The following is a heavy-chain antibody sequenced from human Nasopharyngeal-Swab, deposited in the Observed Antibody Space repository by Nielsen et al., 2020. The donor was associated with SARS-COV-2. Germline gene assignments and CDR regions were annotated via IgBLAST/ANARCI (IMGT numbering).Heavy chain of an antibody. D-gene: IGHD3-3*01. CDR3: ASQNFWGGYYKRDPIDY. Sequence: RQAPGKGLEWIGYIYYSGSTNYNPSLKSRVTISVDTSKNQFSLKLSSVTAADTAVYYCASQNFWGGYYKRDPIDYWGQGTLVTVSS. V-gene: IGHV4-61*07. CDR2: IYYSGST. J-gene: IGHJ4*02.